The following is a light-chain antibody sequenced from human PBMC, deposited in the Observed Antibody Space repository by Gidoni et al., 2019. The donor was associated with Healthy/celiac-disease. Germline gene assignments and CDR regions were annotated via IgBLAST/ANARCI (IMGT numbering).Light chain of an antibody. Sequence: VLTHSPGTLSLSPGERATLSCTASQSVSSSYLAWYQQKPGQAPRLLIYGASSRATGIPDRFSGSGSGTDFTLTISRLEPEDFAVYYCQQYGSSPLFGQGTKVEIK. CDR1: QSVSSSY. V-gene: IGKV3-20*01. CDR2: GAS. J-gene: IGKJ1*01. CDR3: QQYGSSPL.